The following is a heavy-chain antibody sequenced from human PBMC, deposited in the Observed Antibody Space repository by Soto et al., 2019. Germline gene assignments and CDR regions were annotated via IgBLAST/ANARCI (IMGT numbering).Heavy chain of an antibody. CDR3: ARAPRNWGFDF. D-gene: IGHD7-27*01. CDR2: MNPNSGDT. Sequence: QVQLVQSGAEVKKPGASVKVSCKASGYTFTNYDINWVRQTTGQGLEWLGWMNPNSGDTGYAQKFQGRVTMTRNAAIRTAYTEPSSLTFEDTAIFSCARAPRNWGFDFWGQGTLVTVSS. CDR1: GYTFTNYD. V-gene: IGHV1-8*01. J-gene: IGHJ4*02.